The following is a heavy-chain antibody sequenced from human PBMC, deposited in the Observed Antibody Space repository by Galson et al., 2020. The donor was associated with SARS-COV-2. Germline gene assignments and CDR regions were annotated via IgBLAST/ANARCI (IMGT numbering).Heavy chain of an antibody. J-gene: IGHJ6*03. CDR2: ISHNSGST. V-gene: IGHV3-23*01. CDR1: GLIFSSYA. Sequence: GESLKISCAASGLIFSSYAMSWVRQAPGKGLEWVSIISHNSGSTHYADSVKGRFTIARDNSKNTLFLQMDSLRAEDTAVYYCAKGPAEAGSYYYNTDVWGKGTTVTVSS. CDR3: AKGPAEAGSYYYNTDV. D-gene: IGHD6-13*01.